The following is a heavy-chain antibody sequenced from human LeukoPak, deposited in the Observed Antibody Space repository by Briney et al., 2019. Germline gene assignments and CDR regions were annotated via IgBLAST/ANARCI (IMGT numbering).Heavy chain of an antibody. CDR2: IYHSGTI. CDR1: GGSIITHF. D-gene: IGHD5-24*01. J-gene: IGHJ4*02. Sequence: SETLSLSCAVSGGSIITHFCSWIRQPPGKGLEWIGYIYHSGTISYHPSLQNRGAISVDTCKNQFSLSLITMTPSSPAAYYCVRGGDGYNFGDYWGQGILVTVSS. V-gene: IGHV4-59*11. CDR3: VRGGDGYNFGDY.